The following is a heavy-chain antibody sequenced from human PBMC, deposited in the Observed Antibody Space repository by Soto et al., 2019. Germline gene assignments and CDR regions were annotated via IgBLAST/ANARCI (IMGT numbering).Heavy chain of an antibody. CDR2: IRAYNGNT. J-gene: IGHJ4*02. Sequence: ASVKVSCKTSGYTFTSYGVTWVRQAPGQGLEWMGWIRAYNGNTNYVQNLKDRVAMTTDPSTRTAYMELKSLKSDDSAVYFCARVFGGSDFRAVDYWGQGTLVTVSS. CDR3: ARVFGGSDFRAVDY. V-gene: IGHV1-18*04. D-gene: IGHD2-15*01. CDR1: GYTFTSYG.